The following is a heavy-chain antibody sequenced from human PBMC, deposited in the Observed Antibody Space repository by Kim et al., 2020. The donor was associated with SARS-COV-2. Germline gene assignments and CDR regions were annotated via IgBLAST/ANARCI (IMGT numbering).Heavy chain of an antibody. CDR2: ISVGGTNT. J-gene: IGHJ4*02. CDR3: AGDPRAHYFDY. CDR1: EFTFNNYA. V-gene: IGHV3-23*01. Sequence: GGSLRLSCAASEFTFNNYAMTWVRQASGKGLGWVSAISVGGTNTYYADSVKGRFTISRDNSMSTLYLQMNSLTAEDTAIYYCAGDPRAHYFDYWGQGTLVTVSS.